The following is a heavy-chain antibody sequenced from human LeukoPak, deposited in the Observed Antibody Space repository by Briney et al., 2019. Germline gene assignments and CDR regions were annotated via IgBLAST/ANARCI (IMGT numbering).Heavy chain of an antibody. CDR1: GFAFSFYA. Sequence: GTSLRLSCAASGFAFSFYAMHWVRQAPGKGLEWVSVISPDGAIKFYADSVKGRFTISRDNFKSMLDLQMNSLGPEDTAVYYCVREIGTKTAFDIWGHGTMVTVSS. CDR3: VREIGTKTAFDI. D-gene: IGHD1-1*01. CDR2: ISPDGAIK. J-gene: IGHJ3*02. V-gene: IGHV3-30-3*01.